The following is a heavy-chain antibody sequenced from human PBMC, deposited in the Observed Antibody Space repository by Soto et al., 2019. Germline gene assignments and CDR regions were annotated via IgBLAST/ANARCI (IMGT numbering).Heavy chain of an antibody. Sequence: QVQLQQWGAGLLKPSETLSLTCAVYGGSFSGYYWSWIRQPPGKGLEWIGEINHSGSTNYNPSLKSRVTISVDTSKNQFSLKLSSVTAADTAVYYCARGLRSYGPHFDYWGQGTLVTVSS. J-gene: IGHJ4*02. CDR1: GGSFSGYY. V-gene: IGHV4-34*01. CDR3: ARGLRSYGPHFDY. D-gene: IGHD4-17*01. CDR2: INHSGST.